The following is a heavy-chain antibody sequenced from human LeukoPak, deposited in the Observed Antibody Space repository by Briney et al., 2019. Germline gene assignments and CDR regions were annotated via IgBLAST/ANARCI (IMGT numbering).Heavy chain of an antibody. CDR2: IYYSGST. Sequence: SETLSLTCTVSGGSISSCGYYWSWIRQHPGKGLEWIGYIYYSGSTYYNPSLKSRVTISVDTSKNQFSLKLSSVTAADTAVYYCARDGRLGLDYWGQGTLVTVSS. J-gene: IGHJ4*02. D-gene: IGHD3-9*01. CDR1: GGSISSCGYY. CDR3: ARDGRLGLDY. V-gene: IGHV4-31*03.